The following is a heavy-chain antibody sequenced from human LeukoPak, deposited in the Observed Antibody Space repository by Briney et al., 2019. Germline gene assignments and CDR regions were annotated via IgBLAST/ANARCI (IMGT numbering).Heavy chain of an antibody. J-gene: IGHJ5*02. CDR2: MNPNSGNT. V-gene: IGHV1-8*01. Sequence: ASVKVSCKASGYTFTSYDINWVRQATGQGLEWMGWMNPNSGNTGYAQKFQGRVTMTRNTSISTAYMELSSLRSEDTAVYYCARGRRNYDILTGPPNWFDPWGQGTLVTVSS. CDR1: GYTFTSYD. D-gene: IGHD3-9*01. CDR3: ARGRRNYDILTGPPNWFDP.